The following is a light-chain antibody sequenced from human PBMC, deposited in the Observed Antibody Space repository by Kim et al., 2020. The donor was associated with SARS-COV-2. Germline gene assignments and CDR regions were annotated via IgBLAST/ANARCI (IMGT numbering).Light chain of an antibody. CDR1: NIGSKN. J-gene: IGLJ2*01. CDR2: RDS. CDR3: QVWVSSTMV. Sequence: SYELTQPLSVSVALGQTARITCGGNNIGSKNVHWYQQKPGQAPVLVIHRDSNRPSGIPERFSGSNSGNTASLTISRAQTGDEGDYYCQVWVSSTMVFGGG. V-gene: IGLV3-9*01.